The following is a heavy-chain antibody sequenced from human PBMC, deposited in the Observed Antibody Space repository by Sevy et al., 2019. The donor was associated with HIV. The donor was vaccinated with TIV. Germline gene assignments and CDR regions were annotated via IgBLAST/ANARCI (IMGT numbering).Heavy chain of an antibody. J-gene: IGHJ1*01. CDR3: ARPDDSSGYYIEYFQH. V-gene: IGHV3-21*01. CDR1: GFTFSSYS. CDR2: ISSSSTYI. Sequence: GGFLRLSCAASGFTFSSYSMNWVRQAPGKGLEWVSSISSSSTYIYYADSVKGRFTISRDNAKNSLYLQMNSLRGEDTAVYYCARPDDSSGYYIEYFQHWGQGTLVTVSS. D-gene: IGHD3-22*01.